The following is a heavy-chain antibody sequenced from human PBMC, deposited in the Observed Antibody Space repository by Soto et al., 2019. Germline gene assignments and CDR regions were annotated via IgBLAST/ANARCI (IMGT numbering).Heavy chain of an antibody. CDR1: GFTFSSYS. V-gene: IGHV3-21*01. Sequence: GGSLRLSCAASGFTFSSYSMNWVRQAPGKGLEWVSSISSSSSYIYYADSVKGRFTISRDNAKNSLYLQMNSLRAEDTAVYYCARTAAEGVGVSTSSPYFDYWGQGTLVTVSS. J-gene: IGHJ4*02. D-gene: IGHD2-2*01. CDR3: ARTAAEGVGVSTSSPYFDY. CDR2: ISSSSSYI.